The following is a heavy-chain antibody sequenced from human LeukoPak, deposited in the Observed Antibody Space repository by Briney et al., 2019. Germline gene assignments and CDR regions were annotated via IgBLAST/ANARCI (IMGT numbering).Heavy chain of an antibody. D-gene: IGHD1-26*01. CDR2: IYYSGST. J-gene: IGHJ4*02. Sequence: SETLSLTCTVSGGSISSSSYYWGWIRQPPGKGLEWIGSIYYSGSTCYNPSLKSRVTISVDTSKNQFSLKLSSVTAADTAVYYCARDTPGVVSGSYYGHFDYWGQGTLVTVSS. V-gene: IGHV4-39*07. CDR3: ARDTPGVVSGSYYGHFDY. CDR1: GGSISSSSYY.